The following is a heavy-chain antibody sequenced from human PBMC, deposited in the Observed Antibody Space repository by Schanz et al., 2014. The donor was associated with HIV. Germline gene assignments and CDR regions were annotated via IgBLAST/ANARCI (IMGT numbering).Heavy chain of an antibody. D-gene: IGHD3-22*01. CDR3: AKDRNHYDSRYRGKGNYYYYYGMDV. V-gene: IGHV3-30*18. CDR1: GFTFDSYG. J-gene: IGHJ6*02. CDR2: ISYDGTNK. Sequence: VHLVESGGGLIKPGRSLRLSCTASGFTFDSYGIHWVRQAPGKGLEWVAVISYDGTNKKFADSVKGRFTISRDNSKNTLYLQMKSLRPEDTAVYYCAKDRNHYDSRYRGKGNYYYYYGMDVWGQGTTVTVSS.